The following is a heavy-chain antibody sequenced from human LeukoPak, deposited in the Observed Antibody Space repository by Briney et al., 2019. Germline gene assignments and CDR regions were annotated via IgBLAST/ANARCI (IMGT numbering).Heavy chain of an antibody. J-gene: IGHJ4*02. CDR3: ARDAGGMAVAGTSGH. D-gene: IGHD1/OR15-1a*01. CDR1: GGSFSGYY. Sequence: NPSETLSLTCAVYGGSFSGYYWSWIRQPPGKGLEWIGEINHSGSTNYNPSLKSRVTISVDTSKNQFSLKLSSVTAADTAVYYCARDAGGMAVAGTSGHWGQGTLVTVSS. V-gene: IGHV4-34*01. CDR2: INHSGST.